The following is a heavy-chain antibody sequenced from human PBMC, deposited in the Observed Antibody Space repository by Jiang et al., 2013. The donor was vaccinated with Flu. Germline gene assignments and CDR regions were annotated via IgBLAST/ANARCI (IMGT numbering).Heavy chain of an antibody. CDR3: ARGASGCSSTSCYAGYSSSWSYPPAGNYGMDV. D-gene: IGHD2-2*01. V-gene: IGHV1-3*01. CDR2: INAGNGNT. CDR1: YA. J-gene: IGHJ6*02. Sequence: YAMHWVRQAPGQRLEWMGWINAGNGNTKYSQKFQGRVTITRDTSASTAYMELSSLRSEDTAVYYCARGASGCSSTSCYAGYSSSWSYPPAGNYGMDVWGQGTTVTVSS.